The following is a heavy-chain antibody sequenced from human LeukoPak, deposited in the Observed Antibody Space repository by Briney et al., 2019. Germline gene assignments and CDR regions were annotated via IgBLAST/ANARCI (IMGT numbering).Heavy chain of an antibody. J-gene: IGHJ4*02. CDR3: ARTRVDTTTFDYFDY. CDR2: IYSGGST. Sequence: GGSLRLSCVVSGFTVSTNFMSWVRQAPGERLEWVSVIYSGGSTYYADSVKGRFTISRDNSKNTLYLQMNSLRAEDTAVYYCARTRVDTTTFDYFDYWGQGTLSPSPQ. V-gene: IGHV3-53*01. CDR1: GFTVSTNF. D-gene: IGHD4-11*01.